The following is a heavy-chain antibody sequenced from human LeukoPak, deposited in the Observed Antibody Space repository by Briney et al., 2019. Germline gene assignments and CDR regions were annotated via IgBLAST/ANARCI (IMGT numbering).Heavy chain of an antibody. D-gene: IGHD4-23*01. Sequence: ASVRVSCTASGVTFTSHDYNWVREAPLQGVEWMGWIRVYNGNINYAQNLQGRVTMTTDTSTNTAYMELRSLRSDDTAVYYCARTPTVVTPLFDYWGQGTLVTVSS. CDR3: ARTPTVVTPLFDY. V-gene: IGHV1-18*01. CDR1: GVTFTSHD. CDR2: IRVYNGNI. J-gene: IGHJ4*02.